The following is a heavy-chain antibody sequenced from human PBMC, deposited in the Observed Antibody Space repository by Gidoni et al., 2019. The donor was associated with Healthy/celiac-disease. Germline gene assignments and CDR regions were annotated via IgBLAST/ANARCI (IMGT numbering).Heavy chain of an antibody. J-gene: IGHJ4*02. CDR3: ARAPGGYYYDSSGYFLNY. CDR2: TSAYNGNT. D-gene: IGHD3-22*01. Sequence: QVQLVQSGAEVKKPGASVKVSCKASGYTFTSYGISRVRQAPGQGLEWMGWTSAYNGNTNYAQKLQGRVTMTTDTSTSTAYMELRSLRSDDTAVDYCARAPGGYYYDSSGYFLNYWGQGTLVTVSS. V-gene: IGHV1-18*04. CDR1: GYTFTSYG.